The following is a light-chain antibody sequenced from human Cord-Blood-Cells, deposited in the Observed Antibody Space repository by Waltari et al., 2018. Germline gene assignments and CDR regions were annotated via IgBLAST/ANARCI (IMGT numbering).Light chain of an antibody. CDR3: QQYDNLPLT. V-gene: IGKV1-33*01. CDR1: QYLSNY. J-gene: IGKJ4*01. CDR2: DAS. Sequence: DIQMTQTPSSLSASVGDIVHVTCQASQYLSNYLNWYQQKPGKAPKLLIYDASNLETGVPSRFSGSGSGTDFTFTISSLQPEDIATYYCQQYDNLPLTFGGGTKVEIK.